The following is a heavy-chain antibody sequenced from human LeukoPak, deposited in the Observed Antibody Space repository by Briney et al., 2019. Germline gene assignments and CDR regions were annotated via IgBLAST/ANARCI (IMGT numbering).Heavy chain of an antibody. CDR3: ARDLWELLEGGWFDP. V-gene: IGHV3-7*03. J-gene: IGHJ5*02. CDR2: IKQDGSEK. Sequence: PGGSLRLSCAASGFTFRSYWMTWVRQAPGMGLEWVANIKQDGSEKHYVDSVKGRFTISRGNAKNSLYLQMNSLRAEDTAVYYCARDLWELLEGGWFDPWGQGTLVTVSS. D-gene: IGHD1-26*01. CDR1: GFTFRSYW.